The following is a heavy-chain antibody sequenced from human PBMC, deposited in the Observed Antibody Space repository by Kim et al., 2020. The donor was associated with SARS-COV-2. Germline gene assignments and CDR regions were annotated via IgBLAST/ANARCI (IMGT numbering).Heavy chain of an antibody. Sequence: GGSLRLSCAASGFTFSSYGMHWVRQAPGKGLEWVAVIWYDGSNKYYADSVKGRFTISRDNSKNTLYLQMNSLRAEDTAVYYCARDNYCTNGVCYFHFDYWGQGTLVTVSS. CDR2: IWYDGSNK. D-gene: IGHD2-8*01. V-gene: IGHV3-33*01. CDR3: ARDNYCTNGVCYFHFDY. CDR1: GFTFSSYG. J-gene: IGHJ4*02.